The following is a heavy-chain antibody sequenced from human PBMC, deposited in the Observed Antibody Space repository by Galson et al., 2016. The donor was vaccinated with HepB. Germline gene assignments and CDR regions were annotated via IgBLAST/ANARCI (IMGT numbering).Heavy chain of an antibody. CDR3: AEGFPGSSDYDYYYYYKMDV. Sequence: SVKVSCKASGFTFSSSAVQWVRQARGQRLEWIGWIVVGSGNTNYAQKFQERVTITRDMSTSTAYMELSSLRSEDTAVYYCAEGFPGSSDYDYYYYYKMDVWGQGTTVTVSS. D-gene: IGHD3-22*01. J-gene: IGHJ6*02. CDR1: GFTFSSSA. CDR2: IVVGSGNT. V-gene: IGHV1-58*01.